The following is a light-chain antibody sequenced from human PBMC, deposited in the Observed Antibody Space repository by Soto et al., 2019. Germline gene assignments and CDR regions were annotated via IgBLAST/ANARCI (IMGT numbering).Light chain of an antibody. Sequence: QSALTHVASVSGSPGQSITISCTGTSSDVGGRDFVSWYQQHPGKAPKLIIYNVNYRPSGVSDRFSGSKSGNTASLTISGLQADDEADYYCSSSTSTATVVFGGGTKLTVL. CDR1: SSDVGGRDF. CDR3: SSSTSTATVV. J-gene: IGLJ3*02. CDR2: NVN. V-gene: IGLV2-14*03.